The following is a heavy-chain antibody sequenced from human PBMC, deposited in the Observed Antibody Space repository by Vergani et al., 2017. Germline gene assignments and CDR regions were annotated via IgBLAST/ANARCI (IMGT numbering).Heavy chain of an antibody. CDR3: ARVMYRDEASTGYRLEGMDI. J-gene: IGHJ6*02. V-gene: IGHV4-59*13. D-gene: IGHD3-9*01. CDR1: GGSFNTYY. CDR2: IYSTGST. Sequence: QVQLQESGPGLVKPLQTLSLTCTVSGGSFNTYYWSWIRQSPGKGLEWIGYIYSTGSTNYNPSLNSRVTMSVDTSKNQFSLKLRSVTAADTAVYFCARVMYRDEASTGYRLEGMDIWGQGTTVTISS.